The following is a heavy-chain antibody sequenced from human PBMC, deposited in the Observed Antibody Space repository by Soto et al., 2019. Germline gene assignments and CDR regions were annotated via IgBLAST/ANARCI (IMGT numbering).Heavy chain of an antibody. CDR3: ARDLGKITIFGVVIIPPRYYYGMDV. Sequence: PVGSLRLSCAASGFTFSSYGMHWVRQAPGKGLEWVAVIWYDGSNKYYADSVKGRFTISRDNSKNTLYLQMNSLRAEDTAVYYCARDLGKITIFGVVIIPPRYYYGMDVWGQGTTVTVSS. V-gene: IGHV3-33*01. J-gene: IGHJ6*02. CDR1: GFTFSSYG. CDR2: IWYDGSNK. D-gene: IGHD3-3*01.